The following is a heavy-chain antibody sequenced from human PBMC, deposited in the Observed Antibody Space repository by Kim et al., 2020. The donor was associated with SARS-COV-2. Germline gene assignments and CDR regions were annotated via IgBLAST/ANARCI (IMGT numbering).Heavy chain of an antibody. CDR2: ISYDGSNK. J-gene: IGHJ4*02. CDR1: GFTFSSYA. CDR3: ARDEGY. Sequence: GGSLRLSCAASGFTFSSYAMHWVRQAPGKGLEWVAVISYDGSNKYYADSVKGRFTISRDNSKNTLYLQMNSLRAEDTAVYYCARDEGYWGQGTLVTVSS. V-gene: IGHV3-30-3*01.